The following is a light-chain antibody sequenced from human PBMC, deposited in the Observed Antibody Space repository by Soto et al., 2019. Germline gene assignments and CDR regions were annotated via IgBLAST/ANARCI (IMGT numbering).Light chain of an antibody. Sequence: DIQMTQSPSTLSASVGDRVTITCRASQSISTWLSWYQQKPGKAPKVLIYKASNLQSGVSSRFSGSGSGTEFTLTISSLQPDDFAPYYCQDYNSWTFGQGTKVEI. CDR3: QDYNSWT. CDR1: QSISTW. CDR2: KAS. J-gene: IGKJ1*01. V-gene: IGKV1-5*03.